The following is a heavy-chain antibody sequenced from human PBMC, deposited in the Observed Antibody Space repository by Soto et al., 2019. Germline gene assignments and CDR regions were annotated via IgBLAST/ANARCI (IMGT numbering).Heavy chain of an antibody. J-gene: IGHJ4*02. CDR2: IRTSNGET. CDR3: ATALGTSGWFDY. CDR1: AYTFTIYG. D-gene: IGHD6-25*01. V-gene: IGHV1-18*01. Sequence: QVQLVQSGGEVKKPGASVKVSCKASAYTFTIYGITWVRQAPGQGPEWIGWIRTSNGETNYAQNFQGRVTMTTDTSTNTVFMDLRSLRSADTAVYYCATALGTSGWFDYWGPGTLLTVSS.